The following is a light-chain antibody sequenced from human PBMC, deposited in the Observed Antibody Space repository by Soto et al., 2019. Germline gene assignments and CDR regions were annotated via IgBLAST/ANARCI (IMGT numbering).Light chain of an antibody. CDR1: QSVSSY. CDR3: QQYGSSPWT. J-gene: IGKJ1*01. Sequence: EMVLTQSPATLSLSPGERATLSCRASQSVSSYLAWYQQKPGQAPRLLIYGASSRATGIPDRFSGSGSGTDFTLTISRLEPEDFAVYYCQQYGSSPWTIGQGTKVDIK. CDR2: GAS. V-gene: IGKV3-20*01.